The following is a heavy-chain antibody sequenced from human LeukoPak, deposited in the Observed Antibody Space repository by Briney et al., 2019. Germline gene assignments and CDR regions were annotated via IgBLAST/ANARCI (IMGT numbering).Heavy chain of an antibody. CDR2: IIPIFGTA. CDR3: ARVMAVADDFDY. J-gene: IGHJ4*02. Sequence: SVKVSCKASGGTFSSYAISWVRQAPGQGLEWMGRIIPIFGTANYAQKFQGRVTITTDGSTSTAYMELSSLRSEDTAVYYCARVMAVADDFDYWGQGTLVTVSS. V-gene: IGHV1-69*05. D-gene: IGHD6-19*01. CDR1: GGTFSSYA.